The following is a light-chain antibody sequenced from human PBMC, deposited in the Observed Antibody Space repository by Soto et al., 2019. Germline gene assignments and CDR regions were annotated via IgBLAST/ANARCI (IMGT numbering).Light chain of an antibody. CDR2: AAS. CDR3: QQYYSYPRT. V-gene: IGKV1-8*01. J-gene: IGKJ1*01. Sequence: AIRMTQSPSSRSASTGGRGRSSCRASQGISSYLAWYQQKPGKAPKLLIYAASTLQSGVPSRFSGSGSGTDFTLTISCLQSEDFATYYCQQYYSYPRTFGHGTKVDIK. CDR1: QGISSY.